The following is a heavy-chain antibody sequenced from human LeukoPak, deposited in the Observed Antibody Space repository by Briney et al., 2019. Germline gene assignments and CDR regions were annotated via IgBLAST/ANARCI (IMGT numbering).Heavy chain of an antibody. Sequence: PGRSLRLSCAASRFTFSSYAMHWVRQAPGKGLEWVAVISYDGSNKYYADSVKGRFTISRDNSKNTLYLQMNSLRAEDTAVYYCARGTAAGTDYWGQGTLVTVSS. CDR1: RFTFSSYA. V-gene: IGHV3-30-3*01. D-gene: IGHD6-13*01. J-gene: IGHJ4*02. CDR2: ISYDGSNK. CDR3: ARGTAAGTDY.